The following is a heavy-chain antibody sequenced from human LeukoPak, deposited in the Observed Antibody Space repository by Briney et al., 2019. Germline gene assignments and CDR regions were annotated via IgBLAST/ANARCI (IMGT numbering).Heavy chain of an antibody. Sequence: ASVKVSCKASGYTFTSHLMNWLRQAPGKGLEGWGIFTPRGGSTSYTQKFQGRVTVTGDTSTSTVYMELSSLRSEDTAVYYCARVKSYYYDTSDKDAFDIWGQGTMVTVSS. D-gene: IGHD3-22*01. CDR2: FTPRGGST. J-gene: IGHJ3*02. CDR1: GYTFTSHL. CDR3: ARVKSYYYDTSDKDAFDI. V-gene: IGHV1-46*01.